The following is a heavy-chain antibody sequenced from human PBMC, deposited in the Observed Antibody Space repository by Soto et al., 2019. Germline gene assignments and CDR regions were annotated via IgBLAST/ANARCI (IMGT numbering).Heavy chain of an antibody. CDR2: IYYSGST. Sequence: TLSLTCTVSGGCISSGGYYWSGIRQHPGKGLEWIGYIYYSGSTYYNPSLKSRVTISVDTSKNQFSLKLSSVTAADTAVYYCARSSITIFGVVTFDYWGQGTLVTVSS. V-gene: IGHV4-31*03. D-gene: IGHD3-3*01. CDR3: ARSSITIFGVVTFDY. CDR1: GGCISSGGYY. J-gene: IGHJ4*02.